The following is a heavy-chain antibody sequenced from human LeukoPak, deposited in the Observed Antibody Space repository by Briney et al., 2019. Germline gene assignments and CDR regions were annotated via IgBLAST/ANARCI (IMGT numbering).Heavy chain of an antibody. CDR1: GGSISSYY. CDR2: IYTSGST. V-gene: IGHV4-4*07. Sequence: SETLSLTCTVSGGSISSYYWSWIRQPAGRGLERIGRIYTSGSTNYNPSLKSRVTMSVDTSKNQFSLKLSSVTAADTAVYYCARDLTVTTSAFDIWGQGTMVTVSS. J-gene: IGHJ3*02. D-gene: IGHD4-17*01. CDR3: ARDLTVTTSAFDI.